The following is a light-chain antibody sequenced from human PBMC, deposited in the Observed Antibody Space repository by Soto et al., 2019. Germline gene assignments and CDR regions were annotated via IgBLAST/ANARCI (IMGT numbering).Light chain of an antibody. CDR1: QGISSY. CDR2: AAS. V-gene: IGKV1-9*01. J-gene: IGKJ1*01. CDR3: QHYNSYSEA. Sequence: IQLTQSPSSLSASVGDRVTITCRASQGISSYLAWYQQKPGKAPKLLIYAASTLQSGVPSRFSGSGSGTEFTLTINSLQADDFATYYCQHYNSYSEAFGQGTKVDIK.